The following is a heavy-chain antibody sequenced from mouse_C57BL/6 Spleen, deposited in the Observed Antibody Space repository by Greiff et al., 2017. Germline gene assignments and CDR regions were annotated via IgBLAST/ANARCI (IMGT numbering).Heavy chain of an antibody. Sequence: EVQLQQSGPELVKPGASVKIPCKASGYTFTDYNMDWVKQSHGKSLEWIGDINPNNGGTIYNQKFKGKATLTVDKSSSTAYMELRSLTAEDTAVYYCARGNDGYLYYAMDYWGQGTSVTVSS. CDR2: INPNNGGT. V-gene: IGHV1-18*01. J-gene: IGHJ4*01. D-gene: IGHD2-3*01. CDR3: ARGNDGYLYYAMDY. CDR1: GYTFTDYN.